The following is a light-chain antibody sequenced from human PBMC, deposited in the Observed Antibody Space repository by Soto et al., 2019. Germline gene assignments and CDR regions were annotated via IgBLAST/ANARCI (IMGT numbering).Light chain of an antibody. CDR3: QQYKNWPRT. Sequence: EIVMTQSPVTLSVSPGERATLSCRASQRVSSNVAWYQQKPGQAPRLLIYGASTRATGISARFSGSGSGTEFTLTISSLQSEDFAIYYCQQYKNWPRTFGQGTKVDIK. J-gene: IGKJ1*01. CDR2: GAS. V-gene: IGKV3-15*01. CDR1: QRVSSN.